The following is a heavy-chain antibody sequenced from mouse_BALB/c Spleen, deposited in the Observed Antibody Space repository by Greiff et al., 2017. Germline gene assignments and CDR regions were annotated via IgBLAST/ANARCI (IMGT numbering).Heavy chain of an antibody. V-gene: IGHV5-17*02. D-gene: IGHD2-4*01. CDR3: ARGGLRRDAMDY. CDR1: GFTFSSFG. Sequence: EVQGVESGGGLVQPGGSRKLSCAASGFTFSSFGMHWVRQAPEKGLEWVAYISSGSSTIYYADTVKGRFTISRDNPKNTLFLQMTSLRSEDTAMYYCARGGLRRDAMDYWGQGTSVTVSS. CDR2: ISSGSSTI. J-gene: IGHJ4*01.